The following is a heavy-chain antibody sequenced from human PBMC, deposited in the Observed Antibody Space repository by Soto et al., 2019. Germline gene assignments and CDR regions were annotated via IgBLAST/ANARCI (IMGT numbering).Heavy chain of an antibody. CDR2: ISSSSGTI. Sequence: EVQLVESGGGLVQPGGSLRLSCAASGFTFSSYSMNWVRQAPGKGLDWVSYISSSSGTIYYADSVKGRFTISRDNAKNSLYLQRNSLRDEDTAVYYCASDSTPRSIDSWGQGTLVTVSS. V-gene: IGHV3-48*02. J-gene: IGHJ4*02. CDR1: GFTFSSYS. CDR3: ASDSTPRSIDS.